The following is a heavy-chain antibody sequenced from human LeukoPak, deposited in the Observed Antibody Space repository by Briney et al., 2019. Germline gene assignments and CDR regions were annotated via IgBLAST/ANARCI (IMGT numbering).Heavy chain of an antibody. V-gene: IGHV4-39*01. CDR1: GVSISSDGYY. CDR2: IYYSGT. J-gene: IGHJ4*02. D-gene: IGHD2-2*01. CDR3: ARIGGSRVFGDH. Sequence: PSETLSLTCTFSGVSISSDGYYWGWVRQPPGKGLEWIGTIYYSGTYYNPSLKSRVTVSIDTSKNQFSLKLSSVTAADTAVYYCARIGGSRVFGDHWGQGILVTVSS.